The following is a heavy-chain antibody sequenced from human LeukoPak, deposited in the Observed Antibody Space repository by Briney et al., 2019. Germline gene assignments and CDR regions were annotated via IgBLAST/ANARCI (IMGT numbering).Heavy chain of an antibody. CDR2: ISAYNGNT. D-gene: IGHD5-24*01. CDR3: ARDRPRGVGDGYNWDSFDY. Sequence: GASVKVSCKASGGTFSSYAISWVRQAPGQGLEWMGWISAYNGNTNYAQKLQGRVTMTTDTSTSTAYMELRSLRSDDTAVYYCARDRPRGVGDGYNWDSFDYWGQGTLVTVSS. CDR1: GGTFSSYA. J-gene: IGHJ4*02. V-gene: IGHV1-18*01.